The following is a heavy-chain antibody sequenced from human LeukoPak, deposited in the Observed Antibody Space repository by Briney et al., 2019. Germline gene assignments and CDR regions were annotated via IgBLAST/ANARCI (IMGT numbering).Heavy chain of an antibody. CDR3: ARWSGYALD. J-gene: IGHJ4*02. V-gene: IGHV4-59*01. CDR2: IYYSGST. CDR1: GGSISSYY. Sequence: PSETQSLTCTVSGGSISSYYWSWIRQTPGNGLEWIGYIYYSGSTNYNPSLKSRVTMSIDTSKNQFSLKLSSVTAADTAVYYCARWSGYALDWGQGTLVTVSS. D-gene: IGHD2-2*01.